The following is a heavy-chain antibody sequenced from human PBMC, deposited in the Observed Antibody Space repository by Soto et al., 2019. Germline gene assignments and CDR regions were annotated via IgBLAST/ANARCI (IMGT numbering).Heavy chain of an antibody. CDR3: AREIRYCGGGSCYTVGAFDI. J-gene: IGHJ3*02. CDR2: ISSSSSDI. CDR1: GFTFSDYY. D-gene: IGHD2-15*01. Sequence: EVQLVESGGGLVKPGGSLRLSCAASGFTFSDYYINWVRQAPGKGLEWVSSISSSSSDIYYADSVKGRFTVSRDNGKNSLSLQMNSLRAEDTAVYYCAREIRYCGGGSCYTVGAFDIWGQGTMVTVSS. V-gene: IGHV3-21*01.